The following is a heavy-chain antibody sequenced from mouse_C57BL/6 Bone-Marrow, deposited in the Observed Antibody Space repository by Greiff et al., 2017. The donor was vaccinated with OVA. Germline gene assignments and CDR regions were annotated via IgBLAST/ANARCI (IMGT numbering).Heavy chain of an antibody. D-gene: IGHD2-1*01. J-gene: IGHJ2*01. Sequence: EVMLVESGAELVRPGASVKLSCTASGFNIKDDYMHWVKQRPEQGLEWIGWIDPENGDTEYASKFQGKATITADTSSNTAYLQLSSLTSEDTAVYSCTSYGNFDYWGQGTTLTVSS. CDR3: TSYGNFDY. CDR2: IDPENGDT. V-gene: IGHV14-4*01. CDR1: GFNIKDDY.